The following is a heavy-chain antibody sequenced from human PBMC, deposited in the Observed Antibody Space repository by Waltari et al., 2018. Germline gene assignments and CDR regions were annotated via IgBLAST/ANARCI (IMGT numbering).Heavy chain of an antibody. Sequence: QVQLQESGPGLVKPSETLSLTCTVSGGSISSYYWSWIRQPPGKGLEWIGYIYYRGSTNYNPSLTSRVTISVDTSKNQFSLKLSSVTAADTAVYYCARGCIAAAGRSFDYWGQGTLVTVSS. D-gene: IGHD6-13*01. J-gene: IGHJ4*02. CDR1: GGSISSYY. V-gene: IGHV4-59*01. CDR3: ARGCIAAAGRSFDY. CDR2: IYYRGST.